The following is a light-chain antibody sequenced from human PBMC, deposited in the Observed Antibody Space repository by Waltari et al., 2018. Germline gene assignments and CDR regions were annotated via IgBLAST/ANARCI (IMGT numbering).Light chain of an antibody. CDR1: SGNIVSNY. J-gene: IGLJ3*02. Sequence: NFMLTQPHSVSESPGKTVTISCTGSSGNIVSNYVQWYQQRPDSRPTTVIYENKHRPSEVPERFSGSIDSSSNSASLTISGLKTEDEADYYCQSYDSSKWVFGGGTKLTVL. CDR2: ENK. V-gene: IGLV6-57*02. CDR3: QSYDSSKWV.